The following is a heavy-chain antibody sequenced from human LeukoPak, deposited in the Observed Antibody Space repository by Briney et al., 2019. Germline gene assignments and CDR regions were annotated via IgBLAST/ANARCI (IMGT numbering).Heavy chain of an antibody. CDR3: ARKRGSLGEGYFDY. V-gene: IGHV1-2*02. CDR2: INPNSGGT. D-gene: IGHD3-10*01. CDR1: GYTYTSYD. Sequence: ASVKVSCKASGYTYTSYDIIWVRQATGQGLEWMGWINPNSGGTNYAQKFQGRVTMTRDTSISTAYMELSRLRSDDTAVYYCARKRGSLGEGYFDYWGQGTLVTVSS. J-gene: IGHJ4*02.